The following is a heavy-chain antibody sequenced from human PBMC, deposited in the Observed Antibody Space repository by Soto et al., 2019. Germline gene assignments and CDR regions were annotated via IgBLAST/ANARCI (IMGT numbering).Heavy chain of an antibody. V-gene: IGHV3-23*01. CDR3: AKGAGGYYDILTGYYTPYYFDY. CDR1: GFTFSSYA. D-gene: IGHD3-9*01. Sequence: EVQLLESGGGLVQPGGSLRLSCAASGFTFSSYAMSWVRQAPGKGLEWVSAISGSGGSTYYADSVKGRFTISRENSKNTLYLQMNSLRAEDTAVYYCAKGAGGYYDILTGYYTPYYFDYWGQGTLVTVSS. CDR2: ISGSGGST. J-gene: IGHJ4*02.